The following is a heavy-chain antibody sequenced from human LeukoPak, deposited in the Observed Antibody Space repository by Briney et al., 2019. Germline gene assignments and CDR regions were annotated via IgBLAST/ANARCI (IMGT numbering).Heavy chain of an antibody. D-gene: IGHD3-10*01. CDR2: IRYDGSNT. CDR3: ARGIWFGDLNY. Sequence: PGGSLRLSCAASGFSFTSYGMHWVRQAPGKGLEWVACIRYDGSNTYYADSVKGQFTISRDNSKNTLYLQMNSLRAEDTAVYYCARGIWFGDLNYWGQGTLVTVSS. J-gene: IGHJ4*02. CDR1: GFSFTSYG. V-gene: IGHV3-30*02.